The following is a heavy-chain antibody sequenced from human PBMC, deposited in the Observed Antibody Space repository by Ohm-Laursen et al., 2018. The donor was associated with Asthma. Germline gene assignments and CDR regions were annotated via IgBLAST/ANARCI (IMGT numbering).Heavy chain of an antibody. CDR2: ISGAGGST. J-gene: IGHJ4*02. Sequence: SLRLSCAASGFTFSSYAMHWVRQAPGQGLEWVSAISGAGGSTDYADSVKGRFTLSRDNSKNTLYLEMNSLRAEDTALYYCAKDRDIVASPFDYWGQGTLVTVSS. V-gene: IGHV3-23*01. CDR3: AKDRDIVASPFDY. CDR1: GFTFSSYA. D-gene: IGHD5-12*01.